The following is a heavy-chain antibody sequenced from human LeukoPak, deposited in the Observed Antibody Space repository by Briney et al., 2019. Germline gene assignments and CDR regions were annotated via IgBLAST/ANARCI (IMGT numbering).Heavy chain of an antibody. Sequence: SETLSLTCAVYGGSFSGYYWSWIRQPPGKGLEWIGEINHSGSTNYNPSLKSRVTISVDTSKNQFSLKLSSVTAADTAVYYCARDRISDAFDIWGQGTMVTVSS. CDR3: ARDRISDAFDI. V-gene: IGHV4-34*01. J-gene: IGHJ3*02. CDR2: INHSGST. CDR1: GGSFSGYY.